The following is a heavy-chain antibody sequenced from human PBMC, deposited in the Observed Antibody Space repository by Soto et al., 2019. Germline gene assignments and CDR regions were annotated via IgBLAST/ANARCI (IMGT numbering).Heavy chain of an antibody. J-gene: IGHJ5*02. CDR2: IYPGDSDT. Sequence: PGESLKISCKGSGYSFTSYWIGWVRQMPGKGLEWMGIIYPGDSDTRYSPSFQGQVTISAGKSISTAYLQWSSLKASDTAMYYCARWHEIAVERGWFDPWGQGTLVTVSS. D-gene: IGHD6-19*01. V-gene: IGHV5-51*01. CDR1: GYSFTSYW. CDR3: ARWHEIAVERGWFDP.